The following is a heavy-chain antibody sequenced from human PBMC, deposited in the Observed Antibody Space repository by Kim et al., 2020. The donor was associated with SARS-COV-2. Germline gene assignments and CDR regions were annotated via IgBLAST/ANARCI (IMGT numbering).Heavy chain of an antibody. Sequence: ASVKVSCKASGYTFTGYYMHWVRQAPGQGLEWMGWINPNSGGTNYAQKFQGRVTMTRDTSISTAYMELSRLRSDDTAVYYCARDWQLVRNFDYWGQGTLVTVSS. D-gene: IGHD6-6*01. CDR1: GYTFTGYY. CDR3: ARDWQLVRNFDY. V-gene: IGHV1-2*02. J-gene: IGHJ4*02. CDR2: INPNSGGT.